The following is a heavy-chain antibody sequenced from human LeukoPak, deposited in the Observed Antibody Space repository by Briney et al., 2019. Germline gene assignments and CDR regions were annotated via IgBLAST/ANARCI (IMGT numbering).Heavy chain of an antibody. CDR1: GFTFSSYA. CDR2: ISGSGGST. D-gene: IGHD4-17*01. V-gene: IGHV3-23*01. J-gene: IGHJ3*02. Sequence: PGGSLRLSCAASGFTFSSYAMSWVRQAPGPGLEWVSAISGSGGSTYYADSVKGRFTISRDNSKNTLYLQMNSLRAEDTAVYYCAKALMTTVTTPGAFDIWGQGTMVTVSS. CDR3: AKALMTTVTTPGAFDI.